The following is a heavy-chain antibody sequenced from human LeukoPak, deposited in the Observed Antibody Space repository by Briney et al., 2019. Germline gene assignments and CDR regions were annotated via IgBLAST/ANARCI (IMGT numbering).Heavy chain of an antibody. D-gene: IGHD3-10*01. V-gene: IGHV3-23*01. Sequence: PGGSLRLSCAASGFTFSSYAMSWVRQAPGKGLEWVSAISVSGGSTYYADSVKGRFTISRDNSKNTLYLQMNSLRAEDTAVYYCAKAARLLWFGEFTSPYWGQGTLVTVSS. CDR1: GFTFSSYA. CDR3: AKAARLLWFGEFTSPY. J-gene: IGHJ4*02. CDR2: ISVSGGST.